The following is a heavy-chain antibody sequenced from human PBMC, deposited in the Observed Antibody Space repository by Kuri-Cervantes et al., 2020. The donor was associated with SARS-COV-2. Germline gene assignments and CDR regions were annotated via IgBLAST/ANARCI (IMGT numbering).Heavy chain of an antibody. CDR2: ISGSGGST. D-gene: IGHD4-11*01. V-gene: IGHV3-23*01. CDR3: ARDKPVTTVADLYYYGMDV. CDR1: GLTFSSYA. J-gene: IGHJ6*02. Sequence: GESLMISCAAYGLTFSSYAMSWVRPAPGKGLEWVSAISGSGGSTYYADSVKGRLTISRDNAKNSLYLQMNSLRDEDTAVYYCARDKPVTTVADLYYYGMDVWGQGTTVTVSS.